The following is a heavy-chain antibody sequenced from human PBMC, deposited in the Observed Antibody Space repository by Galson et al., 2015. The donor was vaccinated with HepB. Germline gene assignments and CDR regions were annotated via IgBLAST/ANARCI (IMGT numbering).Heavy chain of an antibody. Sequence: CAITGDSVCSNTAAWHWIRQLPSSGLEWLGRTYYRSKWYNDYAVSIKSRIIINPDTSKNQFSLQLSPVTPEDTAVYYCARGRHSKSWRGGLNYWGQGILVTVTS. D-gene: IGHD1-26*01. J-gene: IGHJ4*02. CDR3: ARGRHSKSWRGGLNY. CDR1: GDSVCSNTAA. CDR2: TYYRSKWYN. V-gene: IGHV6-1*01.